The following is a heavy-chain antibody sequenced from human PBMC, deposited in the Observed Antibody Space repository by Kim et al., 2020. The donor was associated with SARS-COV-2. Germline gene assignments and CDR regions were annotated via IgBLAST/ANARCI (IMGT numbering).Heavy chain of an antibody. Sequence: ASMKVSCKVSGYTLTELSMHWVRHAPGKGLEWMGGFYPEDGETIYAQKFQGRVTMTEDTSTDTAYMELSSLRSEDTAVYYCATGPPYCSGGSCSLWFDPWGQGTLVTVSS. CDR3: ATGPPYCSGGSCSLWFDP. CDR1: GYTLTELS. D-gene: IGHD2-15*01. V-gene: IGHV1-24*01. CDR2: FYPEDGET. J-gene: IGHJ5*02.